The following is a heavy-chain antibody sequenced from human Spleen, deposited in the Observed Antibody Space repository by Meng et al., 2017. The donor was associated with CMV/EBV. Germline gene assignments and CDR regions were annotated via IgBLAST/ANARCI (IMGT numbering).Heavy chain of an antibody. D-gene: IGHD4-17*01. CDR1: GGTFSSYA. CDR2: IIPIFGTA. J-gene: IGHJ4*02. CDR3: ARGWEDGDPLTYIFDS. Sequence: SVKVSCKASGGTFSSYAISWVRQAPGQGLEWMGGIIPIFGTANYAQKFQGRVTITTDESTSTAYMELSSLRSEDTAVYYCARGWEDGDPLTYIFDSWGQGTLVTVSS. V-gene: IGHV1-69*05.